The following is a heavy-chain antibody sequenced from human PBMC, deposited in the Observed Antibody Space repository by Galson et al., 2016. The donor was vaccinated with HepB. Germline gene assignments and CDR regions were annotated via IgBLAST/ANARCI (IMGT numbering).Heavy chain of an antibody. J-gene: IGHJ4*02. CDR3: ARPSYDNSGYYFSSFDF. V-gene: IGHV5-51*01. Sequence: QSGAEVKKPGESLRISCKVSGYRFTTHWIGWVRQKPGKGLEWMGFIYPADSNTRYSPSFKGQVTISADKSTNTAYLQWGSLRASDTAMYYCARPSYDNSGYYFSSFDFWGQGTLVTVSS. CDR1: GYRFTTHW. D-gene: IGHD3-22*01. CDR2: IYPADSNT.